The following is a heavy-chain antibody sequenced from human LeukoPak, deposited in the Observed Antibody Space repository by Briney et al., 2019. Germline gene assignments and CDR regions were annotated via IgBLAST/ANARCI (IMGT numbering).Heavy chain of an antibody. J-gene: IGHJ4*02. V-gene: IGHV4-59*08. Sequence: SVTLSLTCSVSGGSISSYYWSWIRQPPGKGLEWIGYIYYSGSTNYNPSLKSRVTISVDTSKNQFSLKLSSVTAADTALYYCARYQVGPDSFDYWGQGTLVTVSS. CDR3: ARYQVGPDSFDY. CDR2: IYYSGST. CDR1: GGSISSYY.